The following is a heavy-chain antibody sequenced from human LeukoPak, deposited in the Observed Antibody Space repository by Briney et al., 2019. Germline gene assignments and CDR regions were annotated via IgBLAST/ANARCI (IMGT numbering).Heavy chain of an antibody. D-gene: IGHD3-22*01. J-gene: IGHJ5*02. CDR3: VTGGHYSGS. CDR1: GFTFSSHW. Sequence: PGGSLRLSCAASGFTFSSHWMSWVRQAPGKGLEWVANIKPDGGERNCVDSVKGRFTISRDNAKNSLYLQMSSLRAEDTAVYYCVTGGHYSGSWGQGSLVTVSS. CDR2: IKPDGGER. V-gene: IGHV3-7*01.